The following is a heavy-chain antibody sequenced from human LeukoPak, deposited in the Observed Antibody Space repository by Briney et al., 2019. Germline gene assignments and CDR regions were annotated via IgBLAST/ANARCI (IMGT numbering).Heavy chain of an antibody. CDR3: ARVGRYYDSSGYYYVGGDY. CDR2: IKQDGSEK. J-gene: IGHJ4*02. Sequence: GGSLRLSCAASGFTFSSYWMSWVRQAPGKGLEWVANIKQDGSEKYYVDSVEGRFTISRDNAKNSLYLQMNSLRAEDTAVYYCARVGRYYDSSGYYYVGGDYWGQGTLVTVSS. CDR1: GFTFSSYW. D-gene: IGHD3-22*01. V-gene: IGHV3-7*01.